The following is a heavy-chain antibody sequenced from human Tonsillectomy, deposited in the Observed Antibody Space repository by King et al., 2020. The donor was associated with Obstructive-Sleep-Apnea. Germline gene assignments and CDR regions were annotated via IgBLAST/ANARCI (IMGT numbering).Heavy chain of an antibody. CDR3: ANSYPSLHLDF. CDR1: GFTFSSYW. V-gene: IGHV3-7*01. CDR2: MNQGGSER. D-gene: IGHD3-16*02. Sequence: VQLVESGGGLVQPGGSLRLSCSASGFTFSSYWMTWVRQAPGRGLEWVATMNQGGSERYYVDSVQGRFTISRDNAKNSLYLEMNSLRAEDAAVYYCANSYPSLHLDFWGQGTLVTVSS. J-gene: IGHJ4*02.